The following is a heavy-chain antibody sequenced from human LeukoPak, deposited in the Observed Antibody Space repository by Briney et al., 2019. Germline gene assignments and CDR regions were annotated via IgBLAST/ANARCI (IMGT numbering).Heavy chain of an antibody. V-gene: IGHV3-23*01. J-gene: IGHJ4*02. Sequence: GGSLRLSCAASGFTFRSYAMSWVRQAPGNGLEWVSAIGGSDGKTYYADSVKGRFTISRDNSKNTLYLQMNSLRAEDTAVYYCARARRTTSYPHIDYWGQGTLVTVSS. CDR1: GFTFRSYA. D-gene: IGHD2/OR15-2a*01. CDR3: ARARRTTSYPHIDY. CDR2: IGGSDGKT.